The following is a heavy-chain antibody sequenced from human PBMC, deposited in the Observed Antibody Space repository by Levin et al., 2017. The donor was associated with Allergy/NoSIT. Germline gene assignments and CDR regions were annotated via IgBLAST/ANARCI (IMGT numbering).Heavy chain of an antibody. CDR1: GFTFSTYG. Sequence: SLKISCAASGFTFSTYGMHWVRQAPGKGLEWVAVISYDGTNKYYADSMKGRFTISRDNSKNTLYLQMNSLRAEDTAVYYCAKLWGRSTRNPFDYWGQGTLVTVSS. D-gene: IGHD1-14*01. J-gene: IGHJ4*02. CDR3: AKLWGRSTRNPFDY. CDR2: ISYDGTNK. V-gene: IGHV3-30*18.